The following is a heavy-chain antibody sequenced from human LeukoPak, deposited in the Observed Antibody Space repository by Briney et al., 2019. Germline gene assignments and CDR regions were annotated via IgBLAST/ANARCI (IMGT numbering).Heavy chain of an antibody. CDR2: IYTSGST. J-gene: IGHJ4*02. Sequence: SETLSLTCTVSGGSMNSDNFYWIWIRQPAGKGLEWIGHIYTSGSTNYNPSLKSRVTMSVDTSENQISLKLSSVTAADTAVYYCARLLLSGLVADYWGQGTLVTVSS. D-gene: IGHD2/OR15-2a*01. CDR3: ARLLLSGLVADY. V-gene: IGHV4-61*09. CDR1: GGSMNSDNFY.